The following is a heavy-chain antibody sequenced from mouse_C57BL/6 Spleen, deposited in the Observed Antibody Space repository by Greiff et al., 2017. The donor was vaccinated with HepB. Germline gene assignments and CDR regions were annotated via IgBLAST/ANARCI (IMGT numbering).Heavy chain of an antibody. J-gene: IGHJ2*01. Sequence: QVQLQQSGAELARPGASVKLSCKASGYTFTSYGISWVKQRTGQGLEWIGEIYPRSGNTYYNEKFKGKATLTADKSSSTAYMELRSLTSEDSAVYYCAGERDCYYDGYFDYWGQGTTLTVSS. CDR1: GYTFTSYG. CDR2: IYPRSGNT. V-gene: IGHV1-81*01. D-gene: IGHD2-3*01. CDR3: AGERDCYYDGYFDY.